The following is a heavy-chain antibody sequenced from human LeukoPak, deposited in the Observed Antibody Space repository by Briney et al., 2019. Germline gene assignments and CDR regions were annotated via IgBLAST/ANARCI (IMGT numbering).Heavy chain of an antibody. V-gene: IGHV3-74*01. CDR3: AKDSLLWFGDRQGGYLDDY. J-gene: IGHJ4*02. CDR2: INSDGSST. D-gene: IGHD3-10*01. CDR1: GFTFSSYW. Sequence: GGSLRLSCAASGFTFSSYWMHWVRQAPGKGLVWVSRINSDGSSTSYADSVKGRFTISRDNSKNTLYLQMNSLRAEDTAVYYCAKDSLLWFGDRQGGYLDDYWGQGTLVTVSS.